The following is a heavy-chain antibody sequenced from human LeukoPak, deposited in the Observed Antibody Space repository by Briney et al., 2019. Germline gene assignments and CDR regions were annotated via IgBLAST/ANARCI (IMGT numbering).Heavy chain of an antibody. D-gene: IGHD2-2*03. CDR1: GFTFSNYN. J-gene: IGHJ3*02. CDR2: ISSSSSYI. Sequence: GGSLRLSCAASGFTFSNYNMNWVRQAPGKGLEWVSSISSSSSYIYYADSVKGRFTCSRDNAKNSLYLQMNSLRAEDTAVYHCAKPLGIDDAFDIWGQGTMVTVSS. CDR3: AKPLGIDDAFDI. V-gene: IGHV3-21*01.